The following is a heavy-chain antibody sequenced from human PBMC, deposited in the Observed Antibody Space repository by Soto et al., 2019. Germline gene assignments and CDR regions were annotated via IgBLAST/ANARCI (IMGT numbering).Heavy chain of an antibody. CDR2: IYSGGST. V-gene: IGHV3-66*01. CDR1: GFTVSSNY. CDR3: ARDRSTIYAFDI. Sequence: EVQLVESGGGLVQPGGSLRLSCAASGFTVSSNYMSWVRQAPGKGLEWVSVIYSGGSTYYADSVKGRFTISRANSNNKLYLQMNSLRAEDTAVYYCARDRSTIYAFDIWGQGTMVTVSS. J-gene: IGHJ3*02. D-gene: IGHD3-3*01.